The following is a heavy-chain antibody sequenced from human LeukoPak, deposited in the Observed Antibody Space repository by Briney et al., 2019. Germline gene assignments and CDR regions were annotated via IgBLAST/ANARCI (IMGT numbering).Heavy chain of an antibody. CDR3: ARGLGGYDFGLDY. CDR2: IYSGGST. J-gene: IGHJ4*02. V-gene: IGHV3-66*02. D-gene: IGHD5-12*01. CDR1: GFTVSSNY. Sequence: PGGSLRLSCAAPGFTVSSNYMSWVRRAPGKGLEWVSVIYSGGSTYYADSVKGRFTISRDNSKNTLYLQMNRLRAEDTAVYYCARGLGGYDFGLDYWGQGTLVTVS.